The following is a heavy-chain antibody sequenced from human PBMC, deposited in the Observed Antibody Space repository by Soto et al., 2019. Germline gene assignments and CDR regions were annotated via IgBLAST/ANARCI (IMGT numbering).Heavy chain of an antibody. V-gene: IGHV4-31*03. CDR2: IYYSGNT. CDR1: GASIRGGGYY. Sequence: QVQLQESGPGLVKPSQTLSLTCTVSGASIRGGGYYWSRVRQHPGKGLEWIGYIYYSGNTYYNPSLKSRVTISVDTSKNQFSLNLSSVTAADTAVYYCARTRDDYTKFPFDYWGQGTLVTVSS. J-gene: IGHJ4*02. D-gene: IGHD4-4*01. CDR3: ARTRDDYTKFPFDY.